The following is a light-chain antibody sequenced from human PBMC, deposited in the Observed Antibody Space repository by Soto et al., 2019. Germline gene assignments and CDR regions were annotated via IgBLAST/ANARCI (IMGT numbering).Light chain of an antibody. Sequence: QSVLTQPPSASGTPGQRVAISCSGSSSNIGSNYVYWYQQLPGTAPKLLIYRNNQRPSGVPDRFSGSKSGPSASLAISGLRYEDEADYYCAAWDDSLSGVVFGGGTKLTVL. CDR3: AAWDDSLSGVV. J-gene: IGLJ2*01. V-gene: IGLV1-47*01. CDR1: SSNIGSNY. CDR2: RNN.